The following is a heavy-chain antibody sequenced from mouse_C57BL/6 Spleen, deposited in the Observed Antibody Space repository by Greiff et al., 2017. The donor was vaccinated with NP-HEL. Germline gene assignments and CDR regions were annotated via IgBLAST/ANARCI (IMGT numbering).Heavy chain of an antibody. CDR1: GYTFTSYW. Sequence: QVQLQQSGAELVMPGASVKLSCKASGYTFTSYWMHWVKQRPGQGLEWIGEIDPSDSYTNYNQKFKGKSTLTVDNSSSTAYMQLSSLTSEDSAVYYCARCHDYDETWFAYWGQGTLVTVSA. D-gene: IGHD2-4*01. CDR3: ARCHDYDETWFAY. CDR2: IDPSDSYT. J-gene: IGHJ3*01. V-gene: IGHV1-69*01.